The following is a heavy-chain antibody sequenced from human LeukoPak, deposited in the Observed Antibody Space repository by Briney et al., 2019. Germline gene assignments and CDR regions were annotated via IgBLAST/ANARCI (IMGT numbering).Heavy chain of an antibody. V-gene: IGHV3-15*01. CDR1: GFTFSDAW. CDR2: IKSKTDSGTT. J-gene: IGHJ4*02. Sequence: GGSLRLSCAASGFTFSDAWMSWVRQAPGKGLEWVGRIKSKTDSGTTDYAAPVKGRFTISRDDSKNTLYLQMDSLKTEDTAVYYCTSLAMIRGVIPFDYWGQGTLVTVSS. D-gene: IGHD3-10*01. CDR3: TSLAMIRGVIPFDY.